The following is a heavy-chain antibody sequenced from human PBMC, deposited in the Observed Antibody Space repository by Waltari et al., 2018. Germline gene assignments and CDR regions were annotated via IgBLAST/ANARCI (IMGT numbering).Heavy chain of an antibody. D-gene: IGHD5-12*01. Sequence: QVQLVQSGAEVKKPGSSVKVSCKASGGTFSSYAISWVRQAPGPGLEWMGGIIPILGIANYAQKFQGRVTITADKSTSTAYMELSSLRSEDTAVYYCARGNGDGYNYYYYYYMDVWGKGTTVTVSS. V-gene: IGHV1-69*10. CDR2: IIPILGIA. CDR3: ARGNGDGYNYYYYYYMDV. CDR1: GGTFSSYA. J-gene: IGHJ6*03.